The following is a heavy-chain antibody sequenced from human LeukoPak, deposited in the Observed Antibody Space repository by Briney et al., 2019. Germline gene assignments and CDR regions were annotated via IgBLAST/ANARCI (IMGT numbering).Heavy chain of an antibody. V-gene: IGHV4-31*03. CDR2: IYYSGST. CDR1: GGSISSGGYY. CDR3: ARSKGSTSCFDY. Sequence: SQTLSLTSTVSGGSISSGGYYWSWIRQHPGKGLEWIGYIYYSGSTYYNPSLKSRVTISVDTSKNQFSLKLSSVTAADTAVYYCARSKGSTSCFDYWGQGTLVTVSS. D-gene: IGHD2-2*01. J-gene: IGHJ4*02.